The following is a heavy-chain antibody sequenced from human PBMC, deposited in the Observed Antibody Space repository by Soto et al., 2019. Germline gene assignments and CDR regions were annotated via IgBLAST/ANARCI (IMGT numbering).Heavy chain of an antibody. CDR2: ISGSDDST. V-gene: IGHV3-23*01. D-gene: IGHD6-6*01. J-gene: IGHJ4*02. CDR3: AKRSSSSTFDY. Sequence: EVQLLESGGGLVQPGESLRLSCAASGFTFSSYAMSWVRQAPGKGLVWVSVISGSDDSTYYADSVKGRFTISRDNSKNTLYLQMNSLRAEDTAVYYCAKRSSSSTFDYWGQGTLVIVSS. CDR1: GFTFSSYA.